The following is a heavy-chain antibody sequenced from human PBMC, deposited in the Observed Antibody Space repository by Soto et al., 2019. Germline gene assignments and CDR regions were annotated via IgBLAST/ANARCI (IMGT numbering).Heavy chain of an antibody. CDR2: INPKFGDT. CDR3: ARNIDYYYGPGSGNGHGF. CDR1: GYTFTAYY. J-gene: IGHJ6*02. D-gene: IGHD3-10*01. Sequence: QVQLVQSGAEVKEPGDSVRVSCEASGYTFTAYYIHWVRQAPGQGLEWMGWINPKFGDTTYAQDFQGRVSMTRDMSISTVYMALSRLTSDDTAISYCARNIDYYYGPGSGNGHGFWGQGTTVTVFS. V-gene: IGHV1-2*02.